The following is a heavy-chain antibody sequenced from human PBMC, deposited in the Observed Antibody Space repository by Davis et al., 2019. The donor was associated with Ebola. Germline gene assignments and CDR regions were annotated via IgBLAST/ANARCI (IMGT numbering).Heavy chain of an antibody. CDR3: ARDSHYDAFDI. V-gene: IGHV1-18*01. CDR1: GGTFSSYA. Sequence: ASVKVSCKASGGTFSSYAISWVRQAPGQGLEWMGWISAYNGNTNYAQKLQGRVTMTTDTSTSTAYMELRSLRSDDTAVYYCARDSHYDAFDIWGQGTMVTVSS. J-gene: IGHJ3*02. CDR2: ISAYNGNT.